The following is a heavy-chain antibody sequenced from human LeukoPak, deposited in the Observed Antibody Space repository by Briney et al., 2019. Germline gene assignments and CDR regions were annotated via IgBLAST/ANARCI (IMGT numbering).Heavy chain of an antibody. CDR1: GGSISSSSYY. D-gene: IGHD3-22*01. CDR3: ARHEYYDSRGDGSAFNI. Sequence: SETLSLTCTVSGGSISSSSYYWAWIRQPPGKGLEWIGSIHYSGSPYDNPSLKSRVTISVDTSKDHLSLNLTSVTAADTAVYYCARHEYYDSRGDGSAFNICSQGTIATVSS. CDR2: IHYSGSP. V-gene: IGHV4-39*01. J-gene: IGHJ3*02.